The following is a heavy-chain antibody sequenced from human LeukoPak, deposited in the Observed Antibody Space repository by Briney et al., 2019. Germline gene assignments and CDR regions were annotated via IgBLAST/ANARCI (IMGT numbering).Heavy chain of an antibody. V-gene: IGHV3-48*03. Sequence: GGSLRLSCAASGFTFSSYEMNWGRHAPATGLELVSFIRSSGSTIYYADSVKGRFTISRDNAKNSLYLLINSLRAEDTAVYYCATDSPFGLYLERALPQPYYFDIWGKGTTVTVSS. CDR2: IRSSGSTI. J-gene: IGHJ6*03. D-gene: IGHD3-3*01. CDR1: GFTFSSYE. CDR3: ATDSPFGLYLERALPQPYYFDI.